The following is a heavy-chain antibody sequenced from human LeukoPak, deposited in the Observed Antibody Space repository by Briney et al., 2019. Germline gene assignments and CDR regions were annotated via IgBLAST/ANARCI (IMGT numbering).Heavy chain of an antibody. J-gene: IGHJ4*02. CDR2: IYYSGSI. CDR3: ARRDYSGVYFDY. Sequence: SETLSLTCSVSGGSISSSDYYRGWIRQPPGKGLEWIGNIYYSGSIYYNPSLKSRVTISLDTSRNQFSLKLSSVTAADTAVYYCARRDYSGVYFDYWGQGTLVTVSP. V-gene: IGHV4-39*01. D-gene: IGHD3-10*01. CDR1: GGSISSSDYY.